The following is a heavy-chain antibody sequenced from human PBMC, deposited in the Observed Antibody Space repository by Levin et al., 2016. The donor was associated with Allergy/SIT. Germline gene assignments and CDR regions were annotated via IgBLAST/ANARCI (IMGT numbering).Heavy chain of an antibody. V-gene: IGHV1-2*02. CDR1: GYTFTGYY. CDR3: ASESYSSSMEGPRGSYYYYGMDV. Sequence: ASVKVSCKASGYTFTGYYMHWVRQAPGQGLEWMGWINPNSGGTNYAQKFQGRVTMTRDTSISTAYMELSRLRSDDTAVYYCASESYSSSMEGPRGSYYYYGMDVWGQGTTVTVSS. CDR2: INPNSGGT. D-gene: IGHD6-6*01. J-gene: IGHJ6*02.